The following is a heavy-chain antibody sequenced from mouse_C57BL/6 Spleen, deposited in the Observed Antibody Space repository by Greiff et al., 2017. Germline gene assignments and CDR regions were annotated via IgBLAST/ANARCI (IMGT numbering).Heavy chain of an antibody. Sequence: VQLQQPGAELVRPGSSVKLSCKASGYTFTSYWMHWVKQRPIQGLEWIGNIDPSDSETHYNQKFKDKATLTVEKSSSTAYMQLSSLTSEDSAVYYCARFTTVVATEGYFDYWGQGTTLTVSS. V-gene: IGHV1-52*01. CDR1: GYTFTSYW. J-gene: IGHJ2*01. D-gene: IGHD1-1*01. CDR2: IDPSDSET. CDR3: ARFTTVVATEGYFDY.